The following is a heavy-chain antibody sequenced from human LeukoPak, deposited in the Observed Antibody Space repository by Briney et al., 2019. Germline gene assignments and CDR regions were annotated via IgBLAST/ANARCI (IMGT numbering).Heavy chain of an antibody. CDR3: ARYAGYYYYYMDV. D-gene: IGHD2-2*01. CDR2: INHSGST. CDR1: SGSFSGYY. Sequence: SETLSLTCAVYSGSFSGYYWSWIRQPPGKGLEWIGEINHSGSTNYNPSLKSRVTISVDTSKNQFSLKLSSVTAADTAVYYCARYAGYYYYYMDVWGKGTTVTVSS. J-gene: IGHJ6*03. V-gene: IGHV4-34*01.